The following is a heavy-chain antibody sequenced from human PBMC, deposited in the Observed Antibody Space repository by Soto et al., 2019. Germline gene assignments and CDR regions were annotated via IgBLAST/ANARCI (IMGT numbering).Heavy chain of an antibody. V-gene: IGHV3-74*01. CDR3: ADLFAGFDI. CDR1: GFTFSSHW. Sequence: EVPVVESGGDLVQPGGSLRLSCVASGFTFSSHWMHWVRQAPGKGLVWVAHITSDGSSATYADSVKGRFTISRDNAKNTLYLQMNTLRVEDTAVYYCADLFAGFDIWGQGTMVTVSS. CDR2: ITSDGSSA. D-gene: IGHD3-10*02. J-gene: IGHJ3*02.